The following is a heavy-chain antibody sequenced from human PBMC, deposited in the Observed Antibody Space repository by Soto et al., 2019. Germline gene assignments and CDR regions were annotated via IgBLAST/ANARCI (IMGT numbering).Heavy chain of an antibody. D-gene: IGHD2-15*01. J-gene: IGHJ4*02. Sequence: QVQLQESGTGQVKLSETLCLTCTVSGGSISSYYWSWIRQPQGRGLEWIGYIYYSGSTNYTPSLKSRVIRSVDTSKNQFSLKLSSVTAADTAVYYCARRYGAAFDYWGQGTLVTVSS. CDR1: GGSISSYY. CDR3: ARRYGAAFDY. CDR2: IYYSGST. V-gene: IGHV4-59*01.